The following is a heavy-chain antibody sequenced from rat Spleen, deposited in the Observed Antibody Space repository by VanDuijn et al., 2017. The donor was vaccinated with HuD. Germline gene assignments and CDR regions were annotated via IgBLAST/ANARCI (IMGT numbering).Heavy chain of an antibody. D-gene: IGHD2-3*01. Sequence: EVQLVESGGGLVQPGRSLKLSCAASGFTFSDYAMAWVRQAPKKGLEWVANINHDGRSTYYGDSVKGRLTISRDNAKSTLYLQMNSLRSEDTATYYCAREADIPFHYFDYWGQGVMVTVSS. V-gene: IGHV5-17*01. J-gene: IGHJ2*01. CDR2: INHDGRST. CDR3: AREADIPFHYFDY. CDR1: GFTFSDYA.